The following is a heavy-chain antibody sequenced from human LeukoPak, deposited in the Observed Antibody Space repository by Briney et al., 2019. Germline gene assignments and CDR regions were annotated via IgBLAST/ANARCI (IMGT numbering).Heavy chain of an antibody. Sequence: GGSLRLSCAASGFTFSSYAMHWVRQAPGKGLEWVAVISYDGSNKYYADSVKGRFTISRDNSKNTPYLQMNSLRAEDTALYYCARATHYYYYMDVWGKGTTVTVSS. J-gene: IGHJ6*03. V-gene: IGHV3-30-3*01. CDR2: ISYDGSNK. CDR3: ARATHYYYYMDV. CDR1: GFTFSSYA.